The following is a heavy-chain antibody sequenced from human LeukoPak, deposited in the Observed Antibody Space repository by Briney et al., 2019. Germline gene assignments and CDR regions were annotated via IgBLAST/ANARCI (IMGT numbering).Heavy chain of an antibody. D-gene: IGHD3-3*01. CDR3: ARWAPRYDFWSGYWSGAFDI. J-gene: IGHJ3*02. CDR2: FDPEDGET. CDR1: GYTLTELS. V-gene: IGHV1-24*01. Sequence: GASVKVSCKVSGYTLTELSMHWVRQAPGKGLEWMGGFDPEDGETIYAQKFQGRVTMTEDTSTDTAYMELSSLRSEDTAVYYCARWAPRYDFWSGYWSGAFDIWGQGTMVTVSS.